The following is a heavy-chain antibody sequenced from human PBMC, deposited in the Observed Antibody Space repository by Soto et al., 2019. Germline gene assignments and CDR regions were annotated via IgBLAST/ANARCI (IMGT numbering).Heavy chain of an antibody. J-gene: IGHJ5*02. CDR1: GFIFSDYA. D-gene: IGHD1-26*01. CDR3: AKDVSQTISGSYLSS. CDR2: ILFDGNKK. V-gene: IGHV3-30*18. Sequence: PGGSLRLSCSASGFIFSDYAMHWVRQAPGKGMEWVAVILFDGNKKYYADSVKGRFTISRDNSKNTLYLQMNSLRAEDTAVYYCAKDVSQTISGSYLSSWGQGSLVTVSS.